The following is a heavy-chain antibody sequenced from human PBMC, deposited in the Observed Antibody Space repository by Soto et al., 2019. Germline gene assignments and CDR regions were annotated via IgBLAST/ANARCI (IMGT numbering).Heavy chain of an antibody. J-gene: IGHJ5*02. CDR2: IIPILGIA. Sequence: QVQLVQSGAEVKKPGSSVKVSCKASGGTFSSYTISWVRQAPGQGLEWMGRIIPILGIANYAQKFQGRVTITADKSTSTAYMELSSLRSEDTAVYYCARENGVRGNWFDPWGQGTLVTVSS. CDR1: GGTFSSYT. CDR3: ARENGVRGNWFDP. D-gene: IGHD3-10*01. V-gene: IGHV1-69*08.